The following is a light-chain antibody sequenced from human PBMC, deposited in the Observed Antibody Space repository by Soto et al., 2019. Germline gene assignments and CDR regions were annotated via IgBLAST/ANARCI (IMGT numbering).Light chain of an antibody. CDR3: QQFTNSPRT. CDR1: LDVSLNH. Sequence: VVTQSPDTLSLSPGERATLSCTTNLDVSLNHIAWHQQKRGQAPRLLIHGASARANGIPDRFNANGSGTEFTLTINRVEPEDFAVYYCQQFTNSPRTFGPGTKLDIK. J-gene: IGKJ3*01. V-gene: IGKV3-20*01. CDR2: GAS.